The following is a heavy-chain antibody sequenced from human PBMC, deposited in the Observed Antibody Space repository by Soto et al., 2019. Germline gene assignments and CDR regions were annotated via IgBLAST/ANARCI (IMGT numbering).Heavy chain of an antibody. CDR2: IIPILGIA. J-gene: IGHJ4*02. CDR3: ARAGGYCTNGVCYLDY. CDR1: GGTFSSYT. V-gene: IGHV1-69*02. Sequence: QVQLVQSGAEVKKPGSSVKVSCKASGGTFSSYTISWVRQAPGQGLEWMGRIIPILGIANYAQKFQGRVTITANKSTSKAYMELSSLRSEDTAVDYCARAGGYCTNGVCYLDYWGQGTLVTVSS. D-gene: IGHD2-8*01.